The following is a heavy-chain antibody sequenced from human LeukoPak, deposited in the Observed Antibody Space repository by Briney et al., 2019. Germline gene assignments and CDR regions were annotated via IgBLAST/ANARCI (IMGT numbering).Heavy chain of an antibody. CDR3: ARAEPGYCSGGSCFPMNH. CDR1: GGNVGTYT. Sequence: GASVTVSCKASGGNVGTYTISWVRQAPGQGLEWLGGIIPMFGSAKYPQKFQGRVTITADTLMTTTYMELNSLTSDDTAVYYCARAEPGYCSGGSCFPMNHWGQGTLVTVSS. CDR2: IIPMFGSA. J-gene: IGHJ5*02. V-gene: IGHV1-69*06. D-gene: IGHD2-15*01.